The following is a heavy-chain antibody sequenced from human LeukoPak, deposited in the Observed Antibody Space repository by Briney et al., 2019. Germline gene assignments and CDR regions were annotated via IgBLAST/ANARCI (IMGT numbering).Heavy chain of an antibody. Sequence: PGRSLRLSCAASGFTFSSYAMHWVRQAPGKGPEWVAVISYDGSNKYYADSVKGRFTISRDNSKNTLYLQMNSLRAEDTAVYYCARDGSWNVWEYYFDYWGQGTLVTVSS. CDR2: ISYDGSNK. D-gene: IGHD3-16*01. V-gene: IGHV3-30-3*01. CDR3: ARDGSWNVWEYYFDY. J-gene: IGHJ4*02. CDR1: GFTFSSYA.